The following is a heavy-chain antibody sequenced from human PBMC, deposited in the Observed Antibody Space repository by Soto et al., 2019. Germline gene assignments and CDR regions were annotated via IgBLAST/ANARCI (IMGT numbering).Heavy chain of an antibody. CDR1: GDSVSSNSAA. Sequence: SQTLSLTCAISGDSVSSNSAAWNWIRQSPSRGLEWLGRTYYRSKWYNDYAVSVKSRITINPDTSKNQFSLQLNSVTPEDTAVIYCAREAPTGWWEPYYSGMDVWGQGTTVTVSS. V-gene: IGHV6-1*01. J-gene: IGHJ6*02. CDR3: AREAPTGWWEPYYSGMDV. CDR2: TYYRSKWYN. D-gene: IGHD1-26*01.